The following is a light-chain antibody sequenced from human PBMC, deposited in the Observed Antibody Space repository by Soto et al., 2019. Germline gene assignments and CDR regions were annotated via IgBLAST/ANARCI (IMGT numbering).Light chain of an antibody. J-gene: IGLJ3*02. CDR2: EVS. Sequence: QSALTQPASVSGSPGQSIIISCTGTSSDVGGYNYVSWYQQHPGKAPKLMIYEVSNRPSGVSDRFSGSKSGNTASLTISGLQAEDEADYYCSSYTSSSKWVFGGGTKLTVL. CDR3: SSYTSSSKWV. CDR1: SSDVGGYNY. V-gene: IGLV2-14*01.